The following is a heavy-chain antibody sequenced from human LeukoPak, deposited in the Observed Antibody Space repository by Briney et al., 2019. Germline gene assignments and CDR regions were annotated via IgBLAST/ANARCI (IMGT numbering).Heavy chain of an antibody. J-gene: IGHJ4*02. Sequence: SGTLSLTCAVYGGSFSAYYWSWIRQPPGKGLEWIGEINHSGITNYNPSLKSRVTISVDTSKNQFSLELSSVTAADTAVYYCARVGWELLGPFDHWGQGTLVTVSS. CDR2: INHSGIT. V-gene: IGHV4-34*01. D-gene: IGHD1-26*01. CDR3: ARVGWELLGPFDH. CDR1: GGSFSAYY.